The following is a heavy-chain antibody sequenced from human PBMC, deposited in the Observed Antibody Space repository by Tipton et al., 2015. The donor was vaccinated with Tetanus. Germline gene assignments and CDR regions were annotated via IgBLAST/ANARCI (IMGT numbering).Heavy chain of an antibody. D-gene: IGHD2-15*01. Sequence: TLSLTCAVYGGSFSGYYWSWIRQPPGKGLEWIGEINHSGSTNYNPSLKSRVTISVDTSKNQFSLKLSSVTAADTAVYYCARAIIYCSGGSCYSEVLGWFDPWGQGTLVTVSS. CDR1: GGSFSGYY. V-gene: IGHV4-34*01. CDR2: INHSGST. J-gene: IGHJ5*02. CDR3: ARAIIYCSGGSCYSEVLGWFDP.